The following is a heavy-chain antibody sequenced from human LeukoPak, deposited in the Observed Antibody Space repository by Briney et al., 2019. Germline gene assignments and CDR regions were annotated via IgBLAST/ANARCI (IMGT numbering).Heavy chain of an antibody. CDR2: ISSSGSTI. J-gene: IGHJ6*03. V-gene: IGHV3-11*01. D-gene: IGHD2-2*02. CDR3: ARDLNTLGYYYMDV. Sequence: GGSLRLSCAASGFTFSDYYMSWIRQAPGKGLEWVSYISSSGSTIYYADSVKGRFTISRDNAKNSLYLQMNSLRAEDTAVYYCARDLNTLGYYYMDVWGKGTTVTISS. CDR1: GFTFSDYY.